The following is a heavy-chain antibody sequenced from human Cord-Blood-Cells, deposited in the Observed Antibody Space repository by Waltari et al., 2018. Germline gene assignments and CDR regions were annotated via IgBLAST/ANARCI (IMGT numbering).Heavy chain of an antibody. CDR1: GFTVSSNY. V-gene: IGHV3-53*02. J-gene: IGHJ2*01. CDR2: IYSGGST. D-gene: IGHD2-21*01. CDR3: ARDLAPYCGGDCYWYFDL. Sequence: EVQLVETGGGLIQPGGSLRLPCAASGFTVSSNYMSWVRQDPGKGLDWVSVIYSGGSTYYADSVKGRFTISRDNSKNTLYLQMNSLRAEDTAVYYCARDLAPYCGGDCYWYFDLWGRGTLVTVSS.